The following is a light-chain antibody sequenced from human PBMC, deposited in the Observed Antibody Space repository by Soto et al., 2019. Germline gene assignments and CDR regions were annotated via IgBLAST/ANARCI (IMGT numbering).Light chain of an antibody. CDR2: GAS. CDR3: QQYNNWPPWT. Sequence: EIVMTQSPATLSVSPGERATLSCRASQIVSSNLAWYQQKPGQAPRLLIYGASTRATGIPARFSGSGSGTEFTLTISSLQSEDFAVYYCQQYNNWPPWTFGQGTKVDI. J-gene: IGKJ1*01. V-gene: IGKV3-15*01. CDR1: QIVSSN.